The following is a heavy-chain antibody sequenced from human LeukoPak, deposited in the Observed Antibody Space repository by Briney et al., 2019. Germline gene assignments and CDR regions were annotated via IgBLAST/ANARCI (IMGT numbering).Heavy chain of an antibody. Sequence: QSGGSLRLSCAASGFIFSSYAMDWVRQAPGKGLESIASISKSADSSYYIDSVKGRFTISRDNAKNMLYLQMNSLRAEDTAVYYCARDTSSWYLGGDYYFDYWGQGTLVTVSS. D-gene: IGHD6-13*01. CDR1: GFIFSSYA. CDR2: ISKSADSS. CDR3: ARDTSSWYLGGDYYFDY. V-gene: IGHV3-23*01. J-gene: IGHJ4*02.